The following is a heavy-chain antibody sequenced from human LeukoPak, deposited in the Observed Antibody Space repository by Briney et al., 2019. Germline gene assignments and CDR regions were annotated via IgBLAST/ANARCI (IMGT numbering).Heavy chain of an antibody. CDR3: ARRRFVRGPDVVNPFDY. CDR2: INYSGST. J-gene: IGHJ4*02. D-gene: IGHD2-8*01. V-gene: IGHV4-39*01. CDR1: GGSISNTFYY. Sequence: SETLSLTCTVSGGSISNTFYYWGWIRQPPGKGLEWIGSINYSGSTYYNPSLKSRFTISIDTSKNQFSLNLSSVTAADTAVYYCARRRFVRGPDVVNPFDYWGQGTLVTVSS.